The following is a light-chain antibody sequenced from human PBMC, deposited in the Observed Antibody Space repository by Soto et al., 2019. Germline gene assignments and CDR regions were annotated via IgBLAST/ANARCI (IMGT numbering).Light chain of an antibody. CDR1: QTISTW. CDR2: DAS. Sequence: DIQVTQSPPTLSASVGDRVTITCRASQTISTWMAWYQQKPGKAPKLLVYDASTLQSGVASRFSGSGSGTEFTLIISGLQPDDSATYYCQQYNSNSLLTFGGGTKVDIK. V-gene: IGKV1-5*01. CDR3: QQYNSNSLLT. J-gene: IGKJ4*01.